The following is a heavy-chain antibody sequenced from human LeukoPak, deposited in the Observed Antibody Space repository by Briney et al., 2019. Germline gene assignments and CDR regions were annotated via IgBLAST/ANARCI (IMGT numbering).Heavy chain of an antibody. CDR1: GFTFSSYA. J-gene: IGHJ3*02. D-gene: IGHD1-14*01. CDR3: AKDSGGNDAFDI. V-gene: IGHV3-23*01. CDR2: ISGSGGST. Sequence: GGSLRLSCAASGFTFSSYAMSWVRQAPGKGLEWVSAISGSGGSTYYADSVKGRFTISRENSKNPLYLQMNSLRDEDTAVYYCAKDSGGNDAFDIWGQGTMVTVSS.